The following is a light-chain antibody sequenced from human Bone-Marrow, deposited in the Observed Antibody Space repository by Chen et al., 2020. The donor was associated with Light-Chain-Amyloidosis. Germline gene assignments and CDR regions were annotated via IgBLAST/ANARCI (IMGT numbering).Light chain of an antibody. CDR2: GVS. V-gene: IGLV2-14*03. CDR3: SSYSTSDTPV. CDR1: SSDFDIYNY. J-gene: IGLJ2*01. Sequence: QSALTQPASVSGSPGQSITISCTGTSSDFDIYNYVSWFQHHPDKAPKLIIYGVSNRPSGVSTRFSGSKSGNTASLTISGLQAEDEADYDCSSYSTSDTPVFGGGTKLTVL.